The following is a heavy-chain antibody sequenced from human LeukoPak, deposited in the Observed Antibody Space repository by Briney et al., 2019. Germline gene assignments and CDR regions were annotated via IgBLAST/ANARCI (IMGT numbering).Heavy chain of an antibody. CDR2: IYSEGST. V-gene: IGHV3-53*01. CDR1: GLTVRTTY. CDR3: ARDVYSSGWYGGFDL. Sequence: GGSLRLSCAASGLTVRTTYMSWVRQTPGKGLXXXSVIYSEGSTYYADSVKGRFTMSKDNSKSTVYLQMNSLRVEDTAVYYCARDVYSSGWYGGFDLWGQGTLVTVSS. D-gene: IGHD6-19*01. J-gene: IGHJ4*02.